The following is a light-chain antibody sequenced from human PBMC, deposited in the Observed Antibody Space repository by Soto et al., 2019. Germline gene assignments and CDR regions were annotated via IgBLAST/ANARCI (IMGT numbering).Light chain of an antibody. CDR3: SSYAGSNKSV. J-gene: IGLJ1*01. V-gene: IGLV2-8*01. CDR2: EVS. Sequence: QSVLTQPPSASGSPGQSVTISCTGTSNDVGGYNYVSWYQQHPGKAPKLMIYEVSKRPSGVPDRFSGSKSGNTASLTVSGLQPEDEADYYCSSYAGSNKSVFGTGTKVTVL. CDR1: SNDVGGYNY.